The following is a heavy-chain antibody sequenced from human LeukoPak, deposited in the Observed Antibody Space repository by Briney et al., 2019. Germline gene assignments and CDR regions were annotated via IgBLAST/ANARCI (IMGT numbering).Heavy chain of an antibody. V-gene: IGHV1-8*01. CDR1: GYTFTSYD. CDR2: MNPNSGNT. J-gene: IGHJ4*02. CDR3: ARAGKGDDSSGYYLSY. Sequence: ASVTVSCKASGYTFTSYDINWVRQATGQGLEWMGWMNPNSGNTGYAQKFQGRVTMTRNTSISTAYMELSSLRSEDTAVYYCARAGKGDDSSGYYLSYWGQGTLVTVSS. D-gene: IGHD3-22*01.